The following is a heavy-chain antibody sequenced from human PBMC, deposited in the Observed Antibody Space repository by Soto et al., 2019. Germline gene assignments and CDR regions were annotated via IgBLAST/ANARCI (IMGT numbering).Heavy chain of an antibody. Sequence: SETLSFTCTVSGGSISSYYWTWIRQPPGKGLEWIGYIYYSGSTHYNPSLKSRVTISVDTSKNQFSLKLSSVTAADTAVYYCARRRGDYITSFDYWGQGTLVTVSS. D-gene: IGHD4-17*01. V-gene: IGHV4-59*08. CDR2: IYYSGST. CDR3: ARRRGDYITSFDY. J-gene: IGHJ4*02. CDR1: GGSISSYY.